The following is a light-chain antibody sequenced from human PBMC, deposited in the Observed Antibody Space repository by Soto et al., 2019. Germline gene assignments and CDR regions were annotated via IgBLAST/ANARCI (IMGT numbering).Light chain of an antibody. CDR1: QTINSY. J-gene: IGKJ5*01. Sequence: DIQMTQSPSSLSASVGERVTITCRASQTINSYLNWYRQKPGKAPKLLIYAASSLQSGVPSRFSGRGSGTDFTLTISSLQPEDFATYYCQQSYSSPITFGQGTRLEIK. CDR2: AAS. CDR3: QQSYSSPIT. V-gene: IGKV1-39*01.